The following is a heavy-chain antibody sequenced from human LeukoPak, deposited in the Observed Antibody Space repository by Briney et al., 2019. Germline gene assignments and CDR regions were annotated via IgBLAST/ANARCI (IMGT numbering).Heavy chain of an antibody. CDR3: ARAPRQQLAKGPSHFDY. CDR2: ISSNGGST. V-gene: IGHV3-64*01. D-gene: IGHD6-13*01. CDR1: GFTFSSYA. Sequence: GGSLRLSCAASGFTFSSYAMHWVRQAPGKGLEYVSVISSNGGSTYYANSVKGRFTISRDNSKNTLYLQVGSLRAEDMAVYYCARAPRQQLAKGPSHFDYWGQGTLVTVSS. J-gene: IGHJ4*02.